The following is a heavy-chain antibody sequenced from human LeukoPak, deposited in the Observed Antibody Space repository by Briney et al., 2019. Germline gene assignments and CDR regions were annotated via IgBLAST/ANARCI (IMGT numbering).Heavy chain of an antibody. CDR3: ARDRPNYASFDP. J-gene: IGHJ5*02. D-gene: IGHD1-7*01. V-gene: IGHV3-21*01. Sequence: GGSLRLSCAASGFTFSSYSMNWVRQAPGKGLEWVSSISSSSSYIYYADSVKGRFTISRDNAKNSLYLQMNSLRAEDTAVYYCARDRPNYASFDPWGQGTLVTVSS. CDR2: ISSSSSYI. CDR1: GFTFSSYS.